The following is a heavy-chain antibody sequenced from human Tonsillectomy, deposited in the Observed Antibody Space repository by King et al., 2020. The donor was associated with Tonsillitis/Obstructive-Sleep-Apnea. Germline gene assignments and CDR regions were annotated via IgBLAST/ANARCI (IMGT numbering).Heavy chain of an antibody. CDR2: IRTSSSST. D-gene: IGHD6-19*01. Sequence: VQLVESGGGLVKPGGSLRLSCAASGFTFSDYYMSWIRQAPGKGLEWVSYIRTSSSSTNYADSVKGRFTISRDNAKNSLYLQMNSLRAEDTAVYYCARTKEYSVGWYYFGYWGQGTLVTVSS. J-gene: IGHJ4*02. CDR3: ARTKEYSVGWYYFGY. V-gene: IGHV3-11*06. CDR1: GFTFSDYY.